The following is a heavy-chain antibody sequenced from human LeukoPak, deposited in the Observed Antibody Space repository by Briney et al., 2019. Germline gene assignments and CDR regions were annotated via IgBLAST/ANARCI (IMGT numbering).Heavy chain of an antibody. CDR1: GYTFTSYG. D-gene: IGHD4-17*01. CDR3: ARDSTMTTVTTTPDY. Sequence: ASVKVSCKASGYTFTSYGISWVRQAPGQGLEWMGWISAYNGNTNYAQKLQGRVTMTTDTSTSTAYMELRSLRSDDTAVYYCARDSTMTTVTTTPDYWGQGTLVTVSS. CDR2: ISAYNGNT. J-gene: IGHJ4*02. V-gene: IGHV1-18*01.